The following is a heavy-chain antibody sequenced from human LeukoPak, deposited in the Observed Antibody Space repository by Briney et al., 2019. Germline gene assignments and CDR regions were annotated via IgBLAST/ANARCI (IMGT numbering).Heavy chain of an antibody. V-gene: IGHV4-4*07. J-gene: IGHJ4*02. CDR3: AREPTSGREPTSGRPLDY. CDR2: IYSSGSN. D-gene: IGHD5-12*01. Sequence: SETLSLTCTVSGGSISGYFWSWIRQPAGKGLEWIGRIYSSGSNNYNPPLKSRVTMSLNTSKNHLSLNLSSVTAADTAVYYCAREPTSGREPTSGRPLDYWGQGTLVTVSS. CDR1: GGSISGYF.